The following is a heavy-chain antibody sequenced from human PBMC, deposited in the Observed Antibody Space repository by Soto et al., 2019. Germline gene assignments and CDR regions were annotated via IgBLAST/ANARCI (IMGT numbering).Heavy chain of an antibody. Sequence: GGSLRLSCAASGFTFSSYAMHWVRQAPGKGLEWVAVISYDGSNKYYADSVKGRFTISRDNSKNTLYLQMNSLRAEDTAVYYCARVSFEDTAMAKPGGSFDYWGQGTLVTVSS. CDR2: ISYDGSNK. J-gene: IGHJ4*02. D-gene: IGHD5-18*01. V-gene: IGHV3-30-3*01. CDR1: GFTFSSYA. CDR3: ARVSFEDTAMAKPGGSFDY.